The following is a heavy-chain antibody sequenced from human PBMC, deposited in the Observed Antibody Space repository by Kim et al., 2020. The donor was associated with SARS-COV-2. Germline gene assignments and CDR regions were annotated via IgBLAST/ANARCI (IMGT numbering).Heavy chain of an antibody. Sequence: ASVKVSCKGSGYTFTSYGISWVRQAPGQGLEWMGWISAYNGNTNYAQKLQGRVTMTTDTSTSTAYMELRSLRSDDTAVYYCARDQGTGLRYFDWYPRDYYYGMDVWGQGTTVTVSS. D-gene: IGHD3-9*01. CDR1: GYTFTSYG. CDR2: ISAYNGNT. CDR3: ARDQGTGLRYFDWYPRDYYYGMDV. V-gene: IGHV1-18*01. J-gene: IGHJ6*02.